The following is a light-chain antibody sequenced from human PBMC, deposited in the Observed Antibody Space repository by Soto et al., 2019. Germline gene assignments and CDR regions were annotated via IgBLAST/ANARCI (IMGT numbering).Light chain of an antibody. CDR1: GMAVGGYNY. CDR3: SSYTSSSTVV. Sequence: QSALTHPAPVSGPPGQPITISSPGTGMAVGGYNYVSWYQQHPGKAPKLMIYEVSNRPSGVSNRFSGSKSGNTASLTISGLQAEDEADYYCSSYTSSSTVVFGGGTKLTVL. J-gene: IGLJ2*01. CDR2: EVS. V-gene: IGLV2-14*01.